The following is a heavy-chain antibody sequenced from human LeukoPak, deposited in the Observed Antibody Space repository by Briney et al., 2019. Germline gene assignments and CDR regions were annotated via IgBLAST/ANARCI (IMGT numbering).Heavy chain of an antibody. Sequence: SETLSLTCAVYGGSFSGYYWSWIRQLPGKGLEWIGEINHSGSTNYNPSLKSRVTISVDTSKNQFSLKLSSVTAADTAVYYCATDYGDYIFDYWGQGTLVTVSS. CDR2: INHSGST. V-gene: IGHV4-34*01. CDR3: ATDYGDYIFDY. J-gene: IGHJ4*02. CDR1: GGSFSGYY. D-gene: IGHD4-17*01.